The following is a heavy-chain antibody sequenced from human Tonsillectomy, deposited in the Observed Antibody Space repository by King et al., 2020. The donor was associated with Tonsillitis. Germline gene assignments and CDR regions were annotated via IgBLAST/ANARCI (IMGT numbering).Heavy chain of an antibody. CDR1: GYTFTSYG. D-gene: IGHD3-10*01. J-gene: IGHJ4*02. Sequence: QLVQSGGEVKKPGASVKVSCKASGYTFTSYGISWVRQAPGQGLEWMGWISAYNGKTNYAQKLQGRATMTTDTFTSTAYMELRSLRSDDTAVYYCASEDYDSGSYHFDYWGEGTLGTVSS. CDR2: ISAYNGKT. V-gene: IGHV1-18*01. CDR3: ASEDYDSGSYHFDY.